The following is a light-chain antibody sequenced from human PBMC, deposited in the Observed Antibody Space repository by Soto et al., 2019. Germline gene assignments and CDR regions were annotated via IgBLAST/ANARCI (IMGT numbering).Light chain of an antibody. CDR3: CSYAGSYTLEV. CDR1: SSDVGNYNY. V-gene: IGLV2-11*01. CDR2: DVS. J-gene: IGLJ2*01. Sequence: QSVLTQPRSVSGSPGQSVTISCTGSSSDVGNYNYVSWYQQHPGKAPKLMIYDVSKRPSGVPDRFSGSKSGNTASLTISGLQAEDEADYYCCSYAGSYTLEVFGGGTKVTVL.